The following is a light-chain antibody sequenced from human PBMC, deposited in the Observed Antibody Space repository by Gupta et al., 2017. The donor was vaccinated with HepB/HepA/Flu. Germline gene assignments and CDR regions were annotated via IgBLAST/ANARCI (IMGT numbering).Light chain of an antibody. CDR3: YSATDNNLGV. CDR1: VLAKKY. J-gene: IGLJ2*01. V-gene: IGLV3-27*01. Sequence: SYELTQPSSVSVSPGQAARIPCPGDVLAKKYARWFQQKPDQAPVLLIDKDSERPSGIPERFSGSSSGTTVTLTISGAQVEEEADYYCYSATDNNLGVFGGGTKLTVL. CDR2: KDS.